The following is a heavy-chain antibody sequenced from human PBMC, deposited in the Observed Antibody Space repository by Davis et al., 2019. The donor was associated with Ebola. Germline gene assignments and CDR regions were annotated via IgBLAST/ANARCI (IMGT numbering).Heavy chain of an antibody. V-gene: IGHV1-46*01. CDR2: INPSGGST. D-gene: IGHD6-13*01. CDR3: ASIAAALPGAFDI. J-gene: IGHJ3*02. Sequence: AASVKVSCKASGYTFTSYYMHWVRQAPGQGLEWMGIINPSGGSTSYAQKFQGRVTMTRDTSTSTVYMELSSLRSEDTAVYYCASIAAALPGAFDIWGQGTMVTVSS. CDR1: GYTFTSYY.